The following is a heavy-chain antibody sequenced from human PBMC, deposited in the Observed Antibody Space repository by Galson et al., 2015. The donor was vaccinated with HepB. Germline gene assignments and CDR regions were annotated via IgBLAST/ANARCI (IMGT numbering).Heavy chain of an antibody. J-gene: IGHJ4*02. D-gene: IGHD3-22*01. CDR3: VRLEVGGFRGGSESLDY. V-gene: IGHV3-64*04. CDR2: ISSNGGST. Sequence: SLRLSCAASGFTFSSYAMHWVRQAPGKGLEYVSAISSNGGSTYYADSVKGRFTVSRDNSISTVYLQMNSLRTEDTAFYYCVRLEVGGFRGGSESLDYWGRGTLVTVS. CDR1: GFTFSSYA.